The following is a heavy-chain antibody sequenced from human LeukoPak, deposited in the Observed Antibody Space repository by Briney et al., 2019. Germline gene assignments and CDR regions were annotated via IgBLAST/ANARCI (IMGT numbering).Heavy chain of an antibody. J-gene: IGHJ3*02. CDR2: ISWNSGST. CDR3: ARSTGSAFDI. Sequence: GGSLRLSCTASGFTFSSSAMNWVRQAPGKGLEWVSGISWNSGSTYYADSVKGRFTISRDNSKNTLYLQMNSLRAEDTAVYYCARSTGSAFDIWGQGTMVTVSS. CDR1: GFTFSSSA. V-gene: IGHV3-23*01. D-gene: IGHD2-15*01.